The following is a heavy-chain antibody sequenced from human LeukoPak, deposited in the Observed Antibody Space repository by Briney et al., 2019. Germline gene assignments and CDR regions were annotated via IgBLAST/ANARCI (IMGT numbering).Heavy chain of an antibody. CDR3: ASTPRIPAAGTIDY. D-gene: IGHD6-13*01. J-gene: IGHJ4*02. CDR1: GYTFTGYY. V-gene: IGHV1-46*01. Sequence: ASVKVSCKASGYTFTGYYMHWVRQAPGQGLEWMGIINPRGGSTRYAQNLQGRVTMTRDTSTSTVYMELSSLRSEDTAVYYCASTPRIPAAGTIDYWGQGTPGHRLL. CDR2: INPRGGST.